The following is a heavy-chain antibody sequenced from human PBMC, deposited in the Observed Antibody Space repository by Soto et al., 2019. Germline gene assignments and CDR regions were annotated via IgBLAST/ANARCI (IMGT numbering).Heavy chain of an antibody. Sequence: ASVKVSCKASGGTFSSYAISWVRQAPGQGLEWMEGIIPIFGTANYAQKFQGRVTITADESTSTAYMELSSLRSEDTAVYYCARSGYSSSISPDYWGQGTLVTVSS. V-gene: IGHV1-69*13. D-gene: IGHD6-13*01. CDR2: IIPIFGTA. J-gene: IGHJ4*02. CDR3: ARSGYSSSISPDY. CDR1: GGTFSSYA.